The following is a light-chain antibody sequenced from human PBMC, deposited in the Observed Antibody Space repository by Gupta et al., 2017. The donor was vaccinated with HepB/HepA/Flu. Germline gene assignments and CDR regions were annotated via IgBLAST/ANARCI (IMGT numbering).Light chain of an antibody. J-gene: IGLJ3*02. V-gene: IGLV3-25*03. CDR2: NDS. Sequence: YAMPQPPTVSVSPGPTARITCSGDAVPSPDAYWYQQKPGQPPVVLIFNDSERASGIPERFSGSSSGTTVALTINGVRAEDEADYYCHSADITNNYVVLGGGTKLTVL. CDR1: AVPSPD. CDR3: HSADITNNYVV.